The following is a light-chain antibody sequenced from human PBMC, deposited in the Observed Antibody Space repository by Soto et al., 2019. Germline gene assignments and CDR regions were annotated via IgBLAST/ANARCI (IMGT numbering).Light chain of an antibody. CDR1: QTVLSGSTTQYY. Sequence: DIVMTQSPDSLTVSLGERATISCRSSQTVLSGSTTQYYLTWYQEKPGQPPKLLIYCASTGESGVSERLSGGGSGTNFALTISSRQAEDVAGYYCQQYHNSPHRWTFGQGTKVDI. V-gene: IGKV4-1*01. J-gene: IGKJ1*01. CDR3: QQYHNSPHRWT. CDR2: CAS.